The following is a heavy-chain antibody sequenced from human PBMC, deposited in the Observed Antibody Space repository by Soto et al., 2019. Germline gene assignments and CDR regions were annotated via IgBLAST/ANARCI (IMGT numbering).Heavy chain of an antibody. Sequence: GSVEVIFRASVYPFATNCCCVVRQAPGQGLEWMGWISPYTANTNYAQKFRGRLTLTAYTSTGTAYMELRSLTSDDTAIYSCARERTTKASSWFDSWGQGTLVTVSS. V-gene: IGHV1-18*01. CDR2: ISPYTANT. CDR3: ARERTTKASSWFDS. D-gene: IGHD1-7*01. CDR1: VYPFATNC. J-gene: IGHJ5*01.